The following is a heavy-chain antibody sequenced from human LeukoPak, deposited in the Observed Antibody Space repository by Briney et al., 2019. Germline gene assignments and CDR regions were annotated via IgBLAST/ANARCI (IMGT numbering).Heavy chain of an antibody. CDR3: ATAVASSSGWYADY. J-gene: IGHJ4*02. V-gene: IGHV3-33*01. CDR1: GFTFRSYG. Sequence: GRSLRLSCAASGFTFRSYGMHWVRQAPGKGLXXXXXIWYDASNTYXXXXVXXXXTVSRDNSKNTLYLQMNSLRAEDTAVYYCATAVASSSGWYADYWGQGTLVTVSS. D-gene: IGHD6-19*01. CDR2: IWYDASNT.